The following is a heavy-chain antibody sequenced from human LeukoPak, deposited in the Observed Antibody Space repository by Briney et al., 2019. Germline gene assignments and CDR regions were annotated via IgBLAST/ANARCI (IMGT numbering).Heavy chain of an antibody. J-gene: IGHJ5*02. Sequence: PSETLSLTCTVSGGSISSYYWSWIRQPPGKGLEWVSAISGSGGSTYYADSVKGRSTISRDNSKNTLYLQMNSLRAEDTAVYYCAKIGVAQVGANTNWFDPWGQGTLVTVSS. CDR1: GGSISSYY. D-gene: IGHD1-26*01. V-gene: IGHV3-23*01. CDR3: AKIGVAQVGANTNWFDP. CDR2: ISGSGGST.